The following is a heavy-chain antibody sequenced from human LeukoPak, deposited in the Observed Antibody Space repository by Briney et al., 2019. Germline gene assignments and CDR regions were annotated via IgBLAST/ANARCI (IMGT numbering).Heavy chain of an antibody. V-gene: IGHV7-4-1*02. J-gene: IGHJ5*02. D-gene: IGHD6-13*01. CDR3: ARGTSIAAAGINNLFDA. Sequence: GASVKVSCKASGYTFTSYDMNWVRQAPGQGLEWMGWINTNTGNTKYAQGFTGRFVISLDTSVSTAYLQISSLKAEDTAVYYCARGTSIAAAGINNLFDAWGEGILVTVS. CDR1: GYTFTSYD. CDR2: INTNTGNT.